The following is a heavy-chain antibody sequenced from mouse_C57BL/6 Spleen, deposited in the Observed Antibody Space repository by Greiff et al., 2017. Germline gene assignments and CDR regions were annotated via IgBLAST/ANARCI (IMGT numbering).Heavy chain of an antibody. CDR2: FDPEDGET. D-gene: IGHD2-4*01. CDR3: DDYDCYGYDAMDY. CDR1: GFNIKDYY. V-gene: IGHV14-2*01. Sequence: EVQLQPSGAELVKPGASVKLSCTASGFNIKDYYMHWVKQRTEKGLEWIGRFDPEDGETKYAPKFQGKAPITADSSSNTAYLQVSSLTSEDTTVYYCDDYDCYGYDAMDYWGQGTSGTVSS. J-gene: IGHJ4*01.